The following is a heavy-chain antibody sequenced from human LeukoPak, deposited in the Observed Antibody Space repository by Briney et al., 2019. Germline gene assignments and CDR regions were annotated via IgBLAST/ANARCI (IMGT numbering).Heavy chain of an antibody. CDR3: ASDSPYDITVGFDY. CDR1: GSSFRNYW. D-gene: IGHD3-10*01. Sequence: GGSLRLSCASSGSSFRNYWMHWVRQVPGKGLVWVSRINSDGSSTSYADSVKGRFTISRDNAKNTLHLQMNSLRAEDTAVYYCASDSPYDITVGFDYWGQGTLVTVSS. V-gene: IGHV3-74*01. CDR2: INSDGSST. J-gene: IGHJ4*02.